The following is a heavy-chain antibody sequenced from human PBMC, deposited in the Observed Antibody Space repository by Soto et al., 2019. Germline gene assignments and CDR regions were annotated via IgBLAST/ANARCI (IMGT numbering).Heavy chain of an antibody. V-gene: IGHV1-2*02. CDR1: GYTFTGYY. Sequence: ASVKVSCKASGYTFTGYYMHWVRQAPGQGLEWMGWINPNSGGTNYAQKFQGRVTMTRDTSISTAYMELSRLRSDDTAVYYCARGGLYYDSSGYAFDIWGQGXMVTVSS. J-gene: IGHJ3*02. CDR3: ARGGLYYDSSGYAFDI. CDR2: INPNSGGT. D-gene: IGHD3-22*01.